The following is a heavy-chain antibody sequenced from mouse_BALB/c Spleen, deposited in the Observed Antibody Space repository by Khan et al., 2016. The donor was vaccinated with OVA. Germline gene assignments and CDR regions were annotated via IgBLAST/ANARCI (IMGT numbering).Heavy chain of an antibody. D-gene: IGHD2-3*01. CDR2: ISSGSSTI. V-gene: IGHV5-17*02. CDR1: GFTFSGFG. J-gene: IGHJ4*01. Sequence: EVELVESGGGLVQPGGSRKLSCAAAGFTFSGFGMHWVRQAPEKGLEWVAYISSGSSTIYYADTVKGRFTISRDNPKNTLFLQMTSLRSEDTAMYYCARTRIYDGYYGGAMCYWGRGNSVTVSS. CDR3: ARTRIYDGYYGGAMCY.